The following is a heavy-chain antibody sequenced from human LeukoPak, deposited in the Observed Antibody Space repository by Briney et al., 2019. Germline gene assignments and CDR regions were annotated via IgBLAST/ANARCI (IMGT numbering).Heavy chain of an antibody. CDR1: GFTFSGFW. D-gene: IGHD1-26*01. CDR3: ARDRWEPDNWFDS. CDR2: INEDGREE. J-gene: IGHJ5*01. Sequence: PGGSLRLSCAASGFTFSGFWMSWVRQAPGKGLEWVANINEDGREEHYVDSVKGRFTISRDDAKNSLHLQMNSLRAEDTAVYYCARDRWEPDNWFDSWGQGILVTVSS. V-gene: IGHV3-7*01.